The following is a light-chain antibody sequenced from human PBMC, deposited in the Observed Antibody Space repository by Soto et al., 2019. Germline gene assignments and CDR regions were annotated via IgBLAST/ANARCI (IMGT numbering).Light chain of an antibody. Sequence: QAVVTQEPSLTVSPGGTVTLTCASSTGAVTSTFYPNWFQQKPGQPPRSLIYSTSNKYSWTPARFSGSLLGGKAALTLSGVQPEDEAEYYCLLFYAGATRVFGGGTKVTVL. J-gene: IGLJ3*02. CDR2: STS. CDR1: TGAVTSTFY. V-gene: IGLV7-43*01. CDR3: LLFYAGATRV.